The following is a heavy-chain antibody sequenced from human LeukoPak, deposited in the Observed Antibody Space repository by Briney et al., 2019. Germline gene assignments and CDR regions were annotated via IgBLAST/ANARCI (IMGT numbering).Heavy chain of an antibody. CDR1: GGSFSGYY. CDR3: ARQKGGLRYFDWLSAPFDY. Sequence: SETLSLTCAVYGGSFSGYYWSWIRQPPGKGLEWIGEINHSGSTNYNPSLKSRVTISVDTFKNQFSLKLSSVTAADTAVYYCARQKGGLRYFDWLSAPFDYWGQGTLVTVSS. V-gene: IGHV4-34*01. J-gene: IGHJ4*02. CDR2: INHSGST. D-gene: IGHD3-9*01.